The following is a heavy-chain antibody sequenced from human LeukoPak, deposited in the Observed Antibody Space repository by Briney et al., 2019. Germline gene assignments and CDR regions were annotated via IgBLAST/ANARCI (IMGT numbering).Heavy chain of an antibody. D-gene: IGHD5-12*01. CDR1: GGTFSSYA. V-gene: IGHV1-69*13. CDR2: IIPIFGTA. CDR3: ARDRGVATITSYYYYYGMDV. J-gene: IGHJ6*02. Sequence: ASVKVSCKASGGTFSSYAISWVRQAPGQGLEWMGGIIPIFGTANYAQKFQGRVTITADESTSTAYMGLSSLRSEDTAVYYCARDRGVATITSYYYYYGMDVWGQGTTVTVSS.